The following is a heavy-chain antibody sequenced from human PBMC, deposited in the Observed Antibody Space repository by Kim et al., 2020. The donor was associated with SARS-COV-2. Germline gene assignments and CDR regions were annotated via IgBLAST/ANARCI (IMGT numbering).Heavy chain of an antibody. CDR1: GATVTSFA. CDR2: IIPMYGTT. V-gene: IGHV1-69*13. J-gene: IGHJ2*01. Sequence: SVKVSCEASGATVTSFAISWVRQAPGQGLEWMGAIIPMYGTTYYAQKFQDRVTCTADEGTSTVYMELRSLRPEDTAIFYCARGVGMGGLYWYFALWGRGTLVTVSS. CDR3: ARGVGMGGLYWYFAL. D-gene: IGHD7-27*01.